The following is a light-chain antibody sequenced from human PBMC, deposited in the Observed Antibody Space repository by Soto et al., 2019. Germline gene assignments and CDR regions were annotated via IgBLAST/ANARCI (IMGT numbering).Light chain of an antibody. CDR3: CSHAVGATYV. J-gene: IGLJ1*01. Sequence: QSALSQPACVSGSLGQSITISCTGTISDVGSYNLVSWYQQHPGKAPKLITYEGNKRPSGVSNRFSGSKSGYTASLTISGLQADDEADYYCCSHAVGATYVFGTGTKLTVL. CDR1: ISDVGSYNL. CDR2: EGN. V-gene: IGLV2-23*01.